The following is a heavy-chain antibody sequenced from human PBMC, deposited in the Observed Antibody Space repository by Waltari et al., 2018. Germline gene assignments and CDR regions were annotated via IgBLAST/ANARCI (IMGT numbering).Heavy chain of an antibody. V-gene: IGHV3-74*01. CDR3: ARDGYGSLDY. Sequence: EVQLVESGGGLVQPGGSLSLSCAASGFTFSGYRRNCVRQVPGKGLWWVLNINYEGTTTNYADSVKGRFTVSRDNAKNMLYLQMNSLRAEDTALYYCARDGYGSLDYWGQGTLVTVSS. J-gene: IGHJ4*02. CDR2: INYEGTTT. CDR1: GFTFSGYR. D-gene: IGHD5-18*01.